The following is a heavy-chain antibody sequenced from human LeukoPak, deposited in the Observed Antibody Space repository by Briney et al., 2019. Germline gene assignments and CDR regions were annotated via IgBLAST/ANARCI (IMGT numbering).Heavy chain of an antibody. V-gene: IGHV4-39*01. CDR2: IYYSGST. D-gene: IGHD6-13*01. CDR3: ASPYSSSWYEYFQH. CDR1: GGSISSSSYY. J-gene: IGHJ1*01. Sequence: PSETLSLTCTVSGGSISSSSYYWGWIRQPPGKGLEWTGSIYYSGSTYYNPSLRSRVTISVDTSNNQFSLKLSSVTAADTAVYYCASPYSSSWYEYFQHWGQGTLVTVSS.